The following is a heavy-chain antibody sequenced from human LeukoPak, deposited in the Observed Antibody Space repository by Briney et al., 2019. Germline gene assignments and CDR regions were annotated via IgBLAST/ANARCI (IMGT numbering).Heavy chain of an antibody. V-gene: IGHV1-2*02. J-gene: IGHJ4*02. D-gene: IGHD6-19*01. CDR1: GYRFTDYY. Sequence: ASVNVSCKASGYRFTDYYIHWVRQAPGQGLEWMGWINPNSGGTKYAQKFQGRVTMTRDTSITTAYMEVSRLRSDDTAVYYCAREPRPRGGWFVSNWGQGTLVTVSS. CDR2: INPNSGGT. CDR3: AREPRPRGGWFVSN.